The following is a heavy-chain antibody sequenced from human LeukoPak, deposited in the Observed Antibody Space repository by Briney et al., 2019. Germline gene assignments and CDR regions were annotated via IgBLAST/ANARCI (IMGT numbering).Heavy chain of an antibody. Sequence: GGSLRLSCAASGFSFRNYGMHWVRQAPGKGLEWLAVISYEGSNKHHEDSVKGRFTISRDNAKNSLYLQMNSLRAEDTAVYYCASGIQWTGNNYWGQGTLVTVSS. CDR3: ASGIQWTGNNY. D-gene: IGHD3/OR15-3a*01. CDR1: GFSFRNYG. V-gene: IGHV3-30*03. J-gene: IGHJ4*02. CDR2: ISYEGSNK.